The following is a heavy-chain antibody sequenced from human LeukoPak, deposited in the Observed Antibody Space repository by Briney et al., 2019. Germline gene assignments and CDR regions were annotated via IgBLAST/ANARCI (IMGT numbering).Heavy chain of an antibody. D-gene: IGHD5-18*01. J-gene: IGHJ2*01. Sequence: ASVKVSFKAAVSAVTCYGICWMRQAPAPGLEWMGWNTAYNGNTNYAQKLQGRVTMTTDTSTSTAYMELRSLRSDDTAVYYCARAGSYGYWYFDLWGRGTLVTVSS. V-gene: IGHV1-18*01. CDR1: VSAVTCYG. CDR3: ARAGSYGYWYFDL. CDR2: NTAYNGNT.